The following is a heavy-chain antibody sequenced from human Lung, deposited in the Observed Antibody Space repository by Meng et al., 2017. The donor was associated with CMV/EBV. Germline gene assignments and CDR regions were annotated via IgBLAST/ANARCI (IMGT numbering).Heavy chain of an antibody. Sequence: SXXGSGYSFTSYWIGWVRQMPGKGLEWMGIIYPGDSDTRYSPSFQGQVTISADKSISTAYLQWSSLKASDTAMYYCARPGTYSSGWYAYWGQGTVVTVSS. V-gene: IGHV5-51*01. CDR2: IYPGDSDT. CDR3: ARPGTYSSGWYAY. D-gene: IGHD6-19*01. J-gene: IGHJ4*02. CDR1: GYSFTSYW.